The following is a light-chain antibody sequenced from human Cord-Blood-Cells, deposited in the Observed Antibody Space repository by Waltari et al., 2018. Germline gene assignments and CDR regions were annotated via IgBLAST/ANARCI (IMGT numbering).Light chain of an antibody. J-gene: IGKJ4*01. V-gene: IGKV1-39*01. CDR3: QQSYSTPT. Sequence: DIQMTQSPSSLSASVGDRVTLTCRASQSISSYLNLYQQKPGKSPKLLIYAASSLQSGVPSRFSGSGSGTDFTLTISSLQPEDFATYYCQQSYSTPTFGGGTKVEIK. CDR1: QSISSY. CDR2: AAS.